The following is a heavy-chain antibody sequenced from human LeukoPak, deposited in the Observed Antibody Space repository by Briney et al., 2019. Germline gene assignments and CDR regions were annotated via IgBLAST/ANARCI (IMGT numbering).Heavy chain of an antibody. CDR3: AGGTGVFDY. D-gene: IGHD7-27*01. J-gene: IGHJ4*02. CDR2: TYYRSQWYY. CDR1: GDTVSSDSAA. Sequence: SQTLSLTCALSGDTVSSDSAAWNWIRQSPSRGLEWLGRTYYRSQWYYDYAVSVKSRITIDPDTSKNQFSLQLNSVTPEDAAVYYCAGGTGVFDYWGQGALVTVSS. V-gene: IGHV6-1*01.